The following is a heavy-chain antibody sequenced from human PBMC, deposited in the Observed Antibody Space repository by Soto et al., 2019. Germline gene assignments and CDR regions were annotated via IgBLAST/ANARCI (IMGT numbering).Heavy chain of an antibody. CDR2: IWYDGSNK. D-gene: IGHD2-2*01. V-gene: IGHV3-33*01. CDR1: GFTFSSYG. Sequence: PGGSLRLSCAASGFTFSSYGMHWVRQAPGKGLEWVAVIWYDGSNKYYADSVKGRFTISRDNSKNTLYLQMNSLRAEDTAVYYCARDEDIVVVPAAPQFDYWGQGTLVTVSS. J-gene: IGHJ4*02. CDR3: ARDEDIVVVPAAPQFDY.